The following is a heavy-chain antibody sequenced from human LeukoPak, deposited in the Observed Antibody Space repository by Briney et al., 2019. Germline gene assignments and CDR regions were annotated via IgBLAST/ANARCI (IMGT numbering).Heavy chain of an antibody. Sequence: SXXXXXXTFXXXAMHWXXXAPGXXLGWVAVISYDGSNKYYADSVKGRFTISRDNSKNTLYLQMNSLRAEDTAVYYCANVLGSTTDSWGQGTLVTVSS. CDR1: XXTFXXXA. CDR3: ANVLGSTTDS. D-gene: IGHD2-2*01. V-gene: IGHV3-30-3*02. CDR2: ISYDGSNK. J-gene: IGHJ4*02.